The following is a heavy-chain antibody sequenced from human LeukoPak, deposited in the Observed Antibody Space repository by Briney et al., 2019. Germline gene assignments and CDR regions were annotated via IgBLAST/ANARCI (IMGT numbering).Heavy chain of an antibody. V-gene: IGHV4-4*07. Sequence: PSETLSFTCTVSGGSISSYSWSWIRQPAGKGLEWIGRIYTSGSTNYNPSLKSRVTMSVDTSKNQFSLTLSSVTAADTAVYYCAREDSSGYYYLVSYWGQGTPVTVSS. CDR1: GGSISSYS. J-gene: IGHJ4*02. CDR2: IYTSGST. CDR3: AREDSSGYYYLVSY. D-gene: IGHD3-22*01.